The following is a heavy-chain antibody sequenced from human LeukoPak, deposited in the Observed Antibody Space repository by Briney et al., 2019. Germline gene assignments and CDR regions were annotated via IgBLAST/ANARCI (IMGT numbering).Heavy chain of an antibody. CDR3: ARVPRSSSWYYFDY. J-gene: IGHJ4*02. CDR2: IYSGGST. D-gene: IGHD6-13*01. CDR1: GFTFSSYA. Sequence: GGSLRLSCAASGFTFSSYAMHWVRQAPGKGLEWVSVIYSGGSTYYADSVKGRFTISRDNSKNTLYLQMNSLRAEDTAVYYCARVPRSSSWYYFDYWGQGTLVTVSS. V-gene: IGHV3-53*01.